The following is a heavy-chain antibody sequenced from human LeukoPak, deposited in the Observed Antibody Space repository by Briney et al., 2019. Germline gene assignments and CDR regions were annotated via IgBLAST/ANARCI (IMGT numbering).Heavy chain of an antibody. V-gene: IGHV3-23*01. J-gene: IGHJ5*02. Sequence: GGSLRLSCAASGFTFSSYAMSWVRQAPGKGLEWVSAISGSGGSTYYADSVKGRFTISRDNSKNTLYLQMNSLRAEDTAVYYCAKDRGGRYSYGLSWFDPWGQGTLVTVSS. CDR3: AKDRGGRYSYGLSWFDP. D-gene: IGHD5-18*01. CDR1: GFTFSSYA. CDR2: ISGSGGST.